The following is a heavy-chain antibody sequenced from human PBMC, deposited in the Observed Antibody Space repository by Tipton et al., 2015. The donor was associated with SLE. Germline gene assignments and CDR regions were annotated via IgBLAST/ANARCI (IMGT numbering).Heavy chain of an antibody. CDR1: SYTYG. CDR2: INSDNGDT. V-gene: IGHV1-18*01. J-gene: IGHJ4*02. CDR3: GKEVGSSGGYDYGFGRFDN. D-gene: IGHD5-18*01. Sequence: QLVQSGAEVKKPGASVKVSCKTSSYTYGFTWVRQATGQGLEWMGWINSDNGDTQYAQKFRGRVTMTIDRSTTTAFMELRSLKSDATADYYCGKEVGSSGGYDYGFGRFDNWVQGTLVTVSS.